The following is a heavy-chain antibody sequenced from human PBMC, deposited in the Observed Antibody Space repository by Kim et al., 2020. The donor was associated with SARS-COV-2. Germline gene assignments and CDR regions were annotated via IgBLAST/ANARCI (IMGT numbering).Heavy chain of an antibody. CDR1: GFTFSSYA. V-gene: IGHV3-64*02. J-gene: IGHJ6*01. CDR2: ISSNGGST. Sequence: GGSLRLSCAASGFTFSSYAMHWVRQAPGKGLEYVSAISSNGGSTYYADSVKGRFTISRDNSKNSLYLQMGSLRAEDMAVYYCARGCSGYDSNSYYYYYGMDVRGGGTAVTVSS. D-gene: IGHD5-12*01. CDR3: ARGCSGYDSNSYYYYYGMDV.